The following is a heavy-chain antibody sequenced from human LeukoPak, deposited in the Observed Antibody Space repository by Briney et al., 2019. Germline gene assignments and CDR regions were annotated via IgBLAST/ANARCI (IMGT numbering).Heavy chain of an antibody. V-gene: IGHV1-18*01. CDR3: SRDSGITIFGVVIIPNPQLFDP. CDR1: GYTFTSYG. J-gene: IGHJ5*02. CDR2: ISAYNGNT. Sequence: ASVEVSCKASGYTFTSYGISWVRQAPGQGLEWMGWISAYNGNTNYAQKLQGRVTMTTDTSTSTAYMELRSLRSDDTAVYYCSRDSGITIFGVVIIPNPQLFDPGGQGTLVTVSS. D-gene: IGHD3-3*01.